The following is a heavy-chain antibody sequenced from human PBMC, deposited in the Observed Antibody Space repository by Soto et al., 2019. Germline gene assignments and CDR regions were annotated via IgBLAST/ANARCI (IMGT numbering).Heavy chain of an antibody. D-gene: IGHD2-2*01. CDR3: ATRIVVVPAAMNWFDP. CDR1: GGSFSGYY. Sequence: SETLSLTCAVYGGSFSGYYWSWIRQPPGKGLEWIGEINHSGSTNYNPSLKSRVPISVDTSKNQFSLKLSSVTAADTAVYYCATRIVVVPAAMNWFDPWGQGTLVTVSS. J-gene: IGHJ5*02. CDR2: INHSGST. V-gene: IGHV4-34*01.